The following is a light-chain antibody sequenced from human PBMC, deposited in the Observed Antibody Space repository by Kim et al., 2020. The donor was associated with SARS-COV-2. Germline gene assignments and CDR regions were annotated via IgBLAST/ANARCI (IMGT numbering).Light chain of an antibody. CDR3: QQYVSSRWT. CDR1: QSVSSNY. J-gene: IGKJ1*01. V-gene: IGKV3-20*01. Sequence: EIVLTQSPGTLSLSPGERATLSCRASQSVSSNYLAWYQQKPGQAPRLLIYGASSTATGIPDRFSGSGSGTDFTLTISRLEPEDFAVYYCQQYVSSRWTFGQGTKVDIK. CDR2: GAS.